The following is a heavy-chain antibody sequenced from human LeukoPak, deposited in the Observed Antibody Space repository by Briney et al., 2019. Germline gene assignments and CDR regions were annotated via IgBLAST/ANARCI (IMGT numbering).Heavy chain of an antibody. V-gene: IGHV3-30*04. J-gene: IGHJ4*02. Sequence: GGSLRLSCAASGFTFSTYAMNWVRQAPGKGLEWVAVISDDGRHNYYVDSVKGRFTISRDNSKSTLYLQMNSLRDDDSAAYFCARVYLERLTAGYFDHWGQGTQVTVS. CDR2: ISDDGRHN. D-gene: IGHD2-8*01. CDR1: GFTFSTYA. CDR3: ARVYLERLTAGYFDH.